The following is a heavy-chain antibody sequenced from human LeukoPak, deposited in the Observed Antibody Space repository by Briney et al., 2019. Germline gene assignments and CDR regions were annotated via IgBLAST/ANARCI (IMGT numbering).Heavy chain of an antibody. Sequence: GGSLRLSCAASGFTFSGYYMSWIRQAPGKGLEWVSYISSSSSYTNYADSVKGRFTISRDNAKNSLYLQMNSLRAEDTAVYYCARAKGLLWFGIYYFDYWGQGTLVTVSS. CDR2: ISSSSSYT. V-gene: IGHV3-11*06. D-gene: IGHD3-10*01. J-gene: IGHJ4*02. CDR1: GFTFSGYY. CDR3: ARAKGLLWFGIYYFDY.